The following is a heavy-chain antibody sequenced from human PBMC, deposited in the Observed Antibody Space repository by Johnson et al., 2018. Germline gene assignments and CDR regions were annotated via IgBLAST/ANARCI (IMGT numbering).Heavy chain of an antibody. V-gene: IGHV3-23*01. D-gene: IGHD3-22*01. CDR3: AGRYYYDSSGYDDAFDI. Sequence: VQLQESGGGLVQPGGSLRLSCAASGFTFSSYAMSWVRQAPGKGLEWVSAISGSGGSTYYADSVKGRFTISRDNSKNTLYLQMNSLRAEDTAVYYCAGRYYYDSSGYDDAFDIGGQGTMVTVSS. CDR2: ISGSGGST. CDR1: GFTFSSYA. J-gene: IGHJ3*02.